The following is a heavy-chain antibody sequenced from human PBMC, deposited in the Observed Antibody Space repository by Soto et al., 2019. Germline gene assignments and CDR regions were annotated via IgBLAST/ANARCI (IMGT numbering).Heavy chain of an antibody. D-gene: IGHD1-26*01. V-gene: IGHV3-48*02. CDR2: INNSSSKI. Sequence: EVQLVESGGGLIQPGGSLRLSCAASGFNFSRYSMNCVRQAPGKGLEWISYINNSSSKIYYADSVKGRFTVSRDNAKNLLYLQMNSLRDEDTAVYYCARPSGSYGEGYWGQGTLVTVSS. J-gene: IGHJ4*02. CDR3: ARPSGSYGEGY. CDR1: GFNFSRYS.